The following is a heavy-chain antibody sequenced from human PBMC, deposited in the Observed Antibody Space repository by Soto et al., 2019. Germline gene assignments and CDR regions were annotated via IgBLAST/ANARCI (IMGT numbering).Heavy chain of an antibody. J-gene: IGHJ6*02. CDR2: ISAYNGNT. CDR3: ARDVVLKRVVPAAGYYYYGMDV. V-gene: IGHV1-18*01. CDR1: SYTFTSYG. Sequence: ASEKVSSNASSYTFTSYGISWVRQAPGQGLERMGWISAYNGNTNYAQKLQGRVTMTTDTSTSTAYMELRSLRSDDTAVYYCARDVVLKRVVPAAGYYYYGMDVWGQGTTVTAP. D-gene: IGHD2-2*01.